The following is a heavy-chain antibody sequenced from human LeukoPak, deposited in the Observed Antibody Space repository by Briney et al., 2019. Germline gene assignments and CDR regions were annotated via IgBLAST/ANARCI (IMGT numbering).Heavy chain of an antibody. D-gene: IGHD4-17*01. CDR2: ISVYNGHT. J-gene: IGHJ4*02. V-gene: IGHV1-18*01. Sequence: GASVKVSCKASGYTFTKYGITWVRQAPGQGPEWVGWISVYNGHTESAQKFQGRVTMTTDTSTDTAYMELRSLRSDDTAVYYCARTGIDYGDYGLLDYWGQGSLVTVSS. CDR1: GYTFTKYG. CDR3: ARTGIDYGDYGLLDY.